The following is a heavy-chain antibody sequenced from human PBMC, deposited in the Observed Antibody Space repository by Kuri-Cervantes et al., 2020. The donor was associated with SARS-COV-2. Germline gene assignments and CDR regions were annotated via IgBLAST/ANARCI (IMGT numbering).Heavy chain of an antibody. Sequence: GSLRLSCTVSGGSISSYYWSWIRQPPGKGLEWIGYIYYSGSTNYNPSLKSRVTISVDTSKNQFSLKLSSVTAADTAVYYCARDDHYYDSSGLTLWGQGTLVTSPQ. CDR2: IYYSGST. D-gene: IGHD3-22*01. J-gene: IGHJ4*02. CDR1: GGSISSYY. V-gene: IGHV4-59*01. CDR3: ARDDHYYDSSGLTL.